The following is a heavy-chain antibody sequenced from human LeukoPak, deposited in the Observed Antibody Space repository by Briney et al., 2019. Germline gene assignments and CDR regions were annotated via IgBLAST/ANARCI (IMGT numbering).Heavy chain of an antibody. D-gene: IGHD6-19*01. V-gene: IGHV3-74*01. CDR3: ATGTGVAGKD. CDR1: GLTFSGNW. J-gene: IGHJ4*02. CDR2: LSTDGRST. Sequence: SGGSLRLSCAASGLTFSGNWLHWVRQAPGKGLVWVSRLSTDGRSTSYVDSVKGRFTISRDNAKNTLYLQMNSPSAEDMAVYYCATGTGVAGKDWGQGTLVTVSS.